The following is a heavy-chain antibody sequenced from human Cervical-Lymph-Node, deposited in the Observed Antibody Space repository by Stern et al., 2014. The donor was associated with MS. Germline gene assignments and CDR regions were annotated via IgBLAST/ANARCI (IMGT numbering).Heavy chain of an antibody. CDR1: GGSVSDSRYY. Sequence: QVQLQESGPGLVKPSETLSLTCAVSGGSVSDSRYYWGWIRQPPGKGLEWIGSVSYTGSTYNNPSLKSRVTISVDTNKNHFSLQLPSVTAADTALYYCSRHLPYSSSWYNWFDPWGQGTLVTVSS. J-gene: IGHJ5*02. CDR3: SRHLPYSSSWYNWFDP. CDR2: VSYTGST. V-gene: IGHV4-39*01. D-gene: IGHD6-13*01.